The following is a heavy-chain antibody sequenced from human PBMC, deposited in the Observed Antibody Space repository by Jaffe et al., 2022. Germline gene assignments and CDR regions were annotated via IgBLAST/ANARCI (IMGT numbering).Heavy chain of an antibody. V-gene: IGHV3-30*18. J-gene: IGHJ4*02. CDR1: GFTFSSYG. Sequence: QVQLVESGGGVVQPGRSLRLSCAASGFTFSSYGMHWVRQAPGKGLEWVAVISYDGSNKYYADSVKGRFTISRDNSKNTLYLQMNSLRAEDTAVYYCAKDRGGYFDYWGQGTLVTVSS. CDR2: ISYDGSNK. CDR3: AKDRGGYFDY.